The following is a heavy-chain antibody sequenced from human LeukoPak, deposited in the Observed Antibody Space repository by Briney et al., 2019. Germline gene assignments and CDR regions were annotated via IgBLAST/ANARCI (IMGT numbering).Heavy chain of an antibody. D-gene: IGHD5-18*01. Sequence: GGSLRLSCAASGFTFSDYYMSWIRQAPGKGLEWVSYISSSSSYIYYADSVKGRFTISRDNAKNSLYLQMNSLRAEDTAVYYCAREVDTAMVTVYYYYGMDVWGQGTTVTVSS. CDR2: ISSSSSYI. V-gene: IGHV3-11*06. CDR1: GFTFSDYY. J-gene: IGHJ6*02. CDR3: AREVDTAMVTVYYYYGMDV.